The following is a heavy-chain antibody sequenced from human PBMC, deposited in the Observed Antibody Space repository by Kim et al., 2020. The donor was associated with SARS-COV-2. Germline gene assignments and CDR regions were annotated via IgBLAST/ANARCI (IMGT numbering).Heavy chain of an antibody. V-gene: IGHV3-7*01. CDR3: ARGGYSYGGGIYYMDV. CDR2: IKQDGSEK. Sequence: GGSLRLSCAASGFTFSSYWMSWVRQAPGKGLEWVANIKQDGSEKYYVDSVKGRFTISRDNAKNSLYLQMNSLRAEDTAVYYCARGGYSYGGGIYYMDVWGKGTTVTVSS. CDR1: GFTFSSYW. J-gene: IGHJ6*03. D-gene: IGHD5-18*01.